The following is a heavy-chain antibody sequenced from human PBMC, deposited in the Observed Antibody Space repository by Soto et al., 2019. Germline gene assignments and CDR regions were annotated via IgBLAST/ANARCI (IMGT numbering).Heavy chain of an antibody. D-gene: IGHD2-21*02. CDR2: LYYRGAT. V-gene: IGHV4-39*01. CDR1: GGTMKNTNYH. CDR3: FGVMAATLDY. J-gene: IGHJ4*01. Sequence: SETLSRTCIVSGGTMKNTNYHWGWIRQPPGKGLEWIGTLYYRGATDYNPSLKTRVTISVDTSKNLLSLNLSSVTAADTAVYYCFGVMAATLDYWGQGTLVTVS.